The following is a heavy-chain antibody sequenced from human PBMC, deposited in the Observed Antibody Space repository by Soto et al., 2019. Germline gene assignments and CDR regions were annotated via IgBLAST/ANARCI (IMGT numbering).Heavy chain of an antibody. CDR2: ISWNSDTV. Sequence: HPGGSLRLSCAASGFTFDDYAMHWVRQAPGKGLEWVSGISWNSDTVDYADSVKGRFTISRDNAKNSLYLQMNSLRAEDTALYYCAKDYDILTGYFDYWGQGTLVTVSS. CDR3: AKDYDILTGYFDY. CDR1: GFTFDDYA. V-gene: IGHV3-9*01. J-gene: IGHJ4*02. D-gene: IGHD3-9*01.